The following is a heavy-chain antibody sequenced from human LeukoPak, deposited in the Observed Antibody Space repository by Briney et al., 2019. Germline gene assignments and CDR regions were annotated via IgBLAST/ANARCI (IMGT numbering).Heavy chain of an antibody. D-gene: IGHD3-22*01. Sequence: GGSLRLSCAASGFTFDDYAMHWVRQAPGKGLEWVSGISWNSGSIGYADSVKGRFTISRDNSNNTLYLQMNGLRAEDTAIYYCAKDLMSHSSGSLFDYWGPGTLVTVSS. V-gene: IGHV3-9*01. J-gene: IGHJ4*02. CDR1: GFTFDDYA. CDR2: ISWNSGSI. CDR3: AKDLMSHSSGSLFDY.